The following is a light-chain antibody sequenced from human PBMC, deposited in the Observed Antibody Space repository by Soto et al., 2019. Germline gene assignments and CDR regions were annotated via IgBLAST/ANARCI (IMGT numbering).Light chain of an antibody. CDR2: AAS. CDR3: EQYYSYPRT. J-gene: IGKJ1*01. V-gene: IGKV1-8*01. CDR1: QGISSY. Sequence: AIRMTLSPSSVSASKEDRVTITFLASQGISSYLAWYQQKPGKAPKLLIYAASTLQSGVPSRFSGSGSGTDFTLTICCLQSEDFATYYCEQYYSYPRTFGQGTKVDI.